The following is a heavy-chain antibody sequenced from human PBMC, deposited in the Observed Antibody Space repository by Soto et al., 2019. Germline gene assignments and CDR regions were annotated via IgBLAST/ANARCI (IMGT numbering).Heavy chain of an antibody. D-gene: IGHD3-3*02. V-gene: IGHV1-8*02. CDR3: ARVLAAARAIFGVVIRGEYYFDY. J-gene: IGHJ4*02. CDR2: MNPNSGNT. Sequence: ASVKVSCKAAGYTFTSYGISWVRQAPGQGLEWMGWMNPNSGNTGYAQNFQGRVTMTRNTSISTAYMELSSLKSEDTAVYYCARVLAAARAIFGVVIRGEYYFDYWGQGTLVTVSS. CDR1: GYTFTSYG.